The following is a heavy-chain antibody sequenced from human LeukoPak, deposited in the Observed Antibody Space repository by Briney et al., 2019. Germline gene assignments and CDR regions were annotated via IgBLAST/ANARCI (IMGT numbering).Heavy chain of an antibody. J-gene: IGHJ4*02. Sequence: AGGSLRLSCAASGFTFSHYTIYWVRQAPGKGLEWVAFISHDGSDKDYADSVKGRFIISRDNSKNTLFLQMNSLRDDDTAVYSCARISSFYSFDYWGQETLVTVSS. CDR2: ISHDGSDK. CDR3: ARISSFYSFDY. V-gene: IGHV3-30*04. CDR1: GFTFSHYT.